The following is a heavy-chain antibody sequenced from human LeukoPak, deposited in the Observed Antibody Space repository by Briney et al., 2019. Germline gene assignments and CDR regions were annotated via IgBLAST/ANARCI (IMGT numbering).Heavy chain of an antibody. J-gene: IGHJ5*02. V-gene: IGHV4-34*01. CDR3: ASWVGSSNWFDP. CDR2: INHSGST. Sequence: SETLSLTCAVYGGSFSGYYWSWIRQPPGEGLEGIGEINHSGSTNYNPSLKSRVTISVDTSKNQFSLKLSSVTAADTAVYYCASWVGSSNWFDPWGQGTLVTVSS. CDR1: GGSFSGYY. D-gene: IGHD6-6*01.